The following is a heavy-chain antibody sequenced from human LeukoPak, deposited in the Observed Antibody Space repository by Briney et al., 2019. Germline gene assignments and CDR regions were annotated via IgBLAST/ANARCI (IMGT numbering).Heavy chain of an antibody. V-gene: IGHV1-8*01. CDR3: ARKFLGSRGYYFDY. CDR1: GYTFTSYD. Sequence: ASVKVSCKASGYTFTSYDINWVRQATGQGLEWMGWMNPNSGNTDYAQKFQGRITMTRNSSISTAYMELSSLRSEDTAVYYCARKFLGSRGYYFDYWGQGTLVTVSS. J-gene: IGHJ4*02. CDR2: MNPNSGNT. D-gene: IGHD3-10*01.